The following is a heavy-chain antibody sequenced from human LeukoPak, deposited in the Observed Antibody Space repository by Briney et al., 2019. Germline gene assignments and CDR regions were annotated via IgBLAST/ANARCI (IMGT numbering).Heavy chain of an antibody. V-gene: IGHV3-23*01. CDR1: GFTFRSDG. CDR3: AKGRHELVVDFEF. J-gene: IGHJ4*02. D-gene: IGHD3-10*01. Sequence: PGGSLRLSCVASGFTFRSDGMSWVRQAPGKGLEWVSTIRDSGATTYYADSVKGRFTISRDNSKNMLYLQMNSLRVEDTAVYYCAKGRHELVVDFEFRGQGALVTVSS. CDR2: IRDSGATT.